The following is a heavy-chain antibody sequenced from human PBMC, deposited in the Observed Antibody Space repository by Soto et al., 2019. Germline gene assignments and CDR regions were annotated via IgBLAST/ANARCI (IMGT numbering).Heavy chain of an antibody. D-gene: IGHD3-3*01. CDR3: AKEVHPPGFWSGYYCSGCRMDV. CDR1: GFTFSSYG. CDR2: ISYDGSNK. Sequence: PGGSLRLSCAASGFTFSSYGMHWVRQAPGKGLEWVAVISYDGSNKYYADSVKGRFTISRDNSKNTLYLQMNSLRAEDTAVYYCAKEVHPPGFWSGYYCSGCRMDVWGQGTTVTVSS. J-gene: IGHJ6*02. V-gene: IGHV3-30*18.